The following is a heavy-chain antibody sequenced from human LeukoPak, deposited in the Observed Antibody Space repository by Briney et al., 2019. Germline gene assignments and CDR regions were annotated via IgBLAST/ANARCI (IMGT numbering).Heavy chain of an antibody. CDR3: ARVFPNYHYCSGGSCYSYYFDY. J-gene: IGHJ4*02. D-gene: IGHD2-15*01. CDR1: GYTFTSYD. Sequence: ASVKVSCKASGYTFTSYDINWVRQATGQGLEWMGWMNPNSGNTGYAQKFQGRVTITRNTSISTAYMELRRLRSDDTAVCYCARVFPNYHYCSGGSCYSYYFDYWGQGTLVTVSS. V-gene: IGHV1-8*03. CDR2: MNPNSGNT.